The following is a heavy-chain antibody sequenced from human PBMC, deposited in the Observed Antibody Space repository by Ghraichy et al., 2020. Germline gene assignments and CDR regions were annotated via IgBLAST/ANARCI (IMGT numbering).Heavy chain of an antibody. CDR2: ISGSGGST. CDR3: AKERYYDFWSGYSGPEYFQH. D-gene: IGHD3-3*01. V-gene: IGHV3-23*01. Sequence: GSLRLSCAASGFTFSSYAMSWVRQAPGKGLEWVSAISGSGGSTYYADSVKGRFTISRDNSKNTLYLQMNSLRAEDTAVYYCAKERYYDFWSGYSGPEYFQHWGQGTLVTVSS. J-gene: IGHJ1*01. CDR1: GFTFSSYA.